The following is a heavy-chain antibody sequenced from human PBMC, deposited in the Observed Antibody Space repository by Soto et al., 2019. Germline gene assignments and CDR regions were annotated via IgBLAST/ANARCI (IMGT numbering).Heavy chain of an antibody. V-gene: IGHV3-53*01. CDR3: ARDMGQTEAPS. D-gene: IGHD3-10*01. CDR1: VFTVSSNY. Sequence: GRSLRLSCAASVFTVSSNYMSWVRQAPGKGLEWVSVIYSGGSTYYADSVKGRFTISRDNSKNTLYLQMNSLRAEDTAVYYCARDMGQTEAPSWGQGTLVTVSS. CDR2: IYSGGST. J-gene: IGHJ4*02.